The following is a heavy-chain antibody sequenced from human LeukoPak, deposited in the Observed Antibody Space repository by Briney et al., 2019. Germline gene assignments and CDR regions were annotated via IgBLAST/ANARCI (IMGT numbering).Heavy chain of an antibody. D-gene: IGHD4-17*01. Sequence: GGSLRLSCAASGFTVSSNHMSWVRQAPGKGLEWVSVIYRGGSTYYADSVKGRFTISRDNSKNTLYLQMNSLRAEDTAVYYCARVQTTSVYYYGMDAWGQGTTVTVSS. V-gene: IGHV3-53*01. CDR1: GFTVSSNH. CDR2: IYRGGST. CDR3: ARVQTTSVYYYGMDA. J-gene: IGHJ6*02.